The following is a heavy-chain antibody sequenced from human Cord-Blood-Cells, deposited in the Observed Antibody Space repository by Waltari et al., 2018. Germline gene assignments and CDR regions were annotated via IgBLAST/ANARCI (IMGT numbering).Heavy chain of an antibody. CDR2: IWYDGSNK. Sequence: QVQLVESGGGVVQPGRSLRLSCAASGFTFSSYGMHWVRQAPGKGLDWVAVIWYDGSNKYYEDSVKGRFTISRDNSKNTLYLQMNSLRAEDTAVYYCARDWPGPEDAFDIWGQGTMVTVSS. J-gene: IGHJ3*02. CDR3: ARDWPGPEDAFDI. CDR1: GFTFSSYG. D-gene: IGHD7-27*01. V-gene: IGHV3-33*01.